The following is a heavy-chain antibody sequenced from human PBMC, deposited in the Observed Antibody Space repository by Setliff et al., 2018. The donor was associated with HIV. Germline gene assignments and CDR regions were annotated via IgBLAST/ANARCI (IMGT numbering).Heavy chain of an antibody. CDR1: GYSFTKYW. V-gene: IGHV5-51*01. CDR2: ISPSDSDT. D-gene: IGHD2-2*01. J-gene: IGHJ6*03. CDR3: ARHLGLPDATDYMDV. Sequence: GESLKISCKGSGYSFTKYWIAWVRQTPGKGLEWMGIISPSDSDTRHSPSFQGQVTISADKSINTAYLQWSSLKASDNAMYYCARHLGLPDATDYMDVWGKGTTVTVSS.